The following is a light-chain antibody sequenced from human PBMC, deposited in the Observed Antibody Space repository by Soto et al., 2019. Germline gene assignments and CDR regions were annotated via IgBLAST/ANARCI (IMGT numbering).Light chain of an antibody. CDR3: KSYTGINNWV. CDR2: EVN. V-gene: IGLV2-8*01. Sequence: QSALTQPPSASGSPGQSVTISCTGTRSDVGGYNYVSWYQQHPGKAPKVMIYEVNKRPSGVPDRFSGSKSGNTASLTISGLQAEDEADYYCKSYTGINNWVFGGGTQLTVL. J-gene: IGLJ7*01. CDR1: RSDVGGYNY.